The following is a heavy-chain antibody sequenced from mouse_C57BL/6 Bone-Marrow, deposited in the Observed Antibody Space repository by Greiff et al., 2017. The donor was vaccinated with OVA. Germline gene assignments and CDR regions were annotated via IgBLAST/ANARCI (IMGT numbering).Heavy chain of an antibody. J-gene: IGHJ2*01. CDR2: IRNKANNHAT. CDR3: TYYYGSLYYFDY. Sequence: EVQVVESGGGLVQPGGSMKLSCAASGFTFSDAWMDWVRQSPEKGLEWVAEIRNKANNHATYYAESVKGRFTISRDDSKSSVYLQMNSLRAEDTGIYYCTYYYGSLYYFDYWGQGTTLTVSS. D-gene: IGHD1-1*01. V-gene: IGHV6-6*01. CDR1: GFTFSDAW.